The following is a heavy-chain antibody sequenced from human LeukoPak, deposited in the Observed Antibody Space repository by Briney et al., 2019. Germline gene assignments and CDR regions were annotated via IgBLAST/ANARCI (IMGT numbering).Heavy chain of an antibody. V-gene: IGHV4-39*01. CDR1: GGSISSSSYY. J-gene: IGHJ4*02. D-gene: IGHD5-18*01. Sequence: SETLSLTCTVSGGSISSSSYYWGWIRQPPGKGLEWIGSIYYSGSTYYNPSLKSRVTISVDTSKNQFSLKLSSVTAADTAVYYCARVLSDSYGAFDYWGQGTLVTVSS. CDR2: IYYSGST. CDR3: ARVLSDSYGAFDY.